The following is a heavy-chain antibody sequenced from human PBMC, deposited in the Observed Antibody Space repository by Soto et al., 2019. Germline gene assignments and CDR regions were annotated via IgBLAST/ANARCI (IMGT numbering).Heavy chain of an antibody. CDR1: GFTFSSYA. Sequence: GGSLRLSCAASGFTFSSYAMSWVRQAPGKGLEWVSAISGSGGSTYYADSVKGRFTISRDNSKNTLYLQMNSLRAEDTAVYYCAKGAVVVAATPSYFDYWGQGTLVTVSS. J-gene: IGHJ4*02. D-gene: IGHD2-15*01. CDR3: AKGAVVVAATPSYFDY. V-gene: IGHV3-23*01. CDR2: ISGSGGST.